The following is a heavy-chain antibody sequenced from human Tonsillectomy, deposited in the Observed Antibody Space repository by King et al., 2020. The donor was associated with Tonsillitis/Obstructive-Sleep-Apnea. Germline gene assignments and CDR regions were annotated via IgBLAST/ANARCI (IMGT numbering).Heavy chain of an antibody. CDR3: ALESDCSSISCHYYYYMDV. J-gene: IGHJ6*03. CDR1: GFIFSNHN. V-gene: IGHV3-30-3*01. CDR2: IAYDGSNK. Sequence: VQLVESGGGVVQPGRSLRLSCAASGFIFSNHNMHWVRQAPGKGLEWVAVIAYDGSNKYYADSVKGRFTISRDNSKNTLYLQMHSLRAEDTAVYYCALESDCSSISCHYYYYMDVWGKGTTVTVSS. D-gene: IGHD2-2*01.